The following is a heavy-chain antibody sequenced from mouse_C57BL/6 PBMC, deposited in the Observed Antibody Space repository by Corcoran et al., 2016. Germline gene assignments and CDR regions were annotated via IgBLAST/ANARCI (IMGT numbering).Heavy chain of an antibody. D-gene: IGHD2-5*01. V-gene: IGHV1-80*01. Sequence: QVQLQQSGAELVKPGASVKISCKASGYAFSSYWMNWVKQRPGKGLGWIGQIYPGDGDTNYNGKFKGKATLTADKSSSTAYMQLSSLTSEDSAVYFCAREGSNYEAWFAYWGQGTLVTVSA. CDR3: AREGSNYEAWFAY. J-gene: IGHJ3*01. CDR1: GYAFSSYW. CDR2: IYPGDGDT.